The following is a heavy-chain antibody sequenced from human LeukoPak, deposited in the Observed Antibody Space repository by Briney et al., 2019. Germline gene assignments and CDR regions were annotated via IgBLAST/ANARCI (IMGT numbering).Heavy chain of an antibody. D-gene: IGHD2-2*01. J-gene: IGHJ4*02. V-gene: IGHV3-23*01. CDR1: GFTFSDYY. CDR3: AKDGDIVVVPAAGGFDY. CDR2: ISGSGGST. Sequence: PGGTLRLSCAASGFTFSDYYMSWIRQAPGKGLEWVSAISGSGGSTYYADSVKGRFTISRDNSKNTLYLQMNSLRAEDTAVYYCAKDGDIVVVPAAGGFDYWGQGTLVTVSS.